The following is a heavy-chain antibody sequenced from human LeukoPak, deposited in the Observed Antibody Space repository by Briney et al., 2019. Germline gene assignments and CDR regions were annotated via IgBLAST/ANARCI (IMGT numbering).Heavy chain of an antibody. CDR3: AREIGYYFDNHSSRLRGRFDV. J-gene: IGHJ6*04. D-gene: IGHD3-22*01. Sequence: GGSLRLSCAASGITVSTNYMNWVRQAPGKGLEWVSVIFSTDKTNYADSVQGRFTISRDPSKNTVYLQMNNLRGEDTAVYYCAREIGYYFDNHSSRLRGRFDVWGTGTTVIVSS. V-gene: IGHV3-53*01. CDR1: GITVSTNY. CDR2: IFSTDKT.